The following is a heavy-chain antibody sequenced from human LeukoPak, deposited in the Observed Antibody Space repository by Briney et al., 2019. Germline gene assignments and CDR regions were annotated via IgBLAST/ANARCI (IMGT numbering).Heavy chain of an antibody. CDR3: ARAGYSYGYGYYYMDV. V-gene: IGHV4-34*01. D-gene: IGHD5-18*01. Sequence: SETLSLTCAVYGGSFSGYYWSWIRQPPGKGLEWIGEINHSGSTNYNPCLKSRVTISVDTSKNQFSLKLSSVTAADTAVYYCARAGYSYGYGYYYMDVWGKGTTVTVSS. CDR1: GGSFSGYY. CDR2: INHSGST. J-gene: IGHJ6*03.